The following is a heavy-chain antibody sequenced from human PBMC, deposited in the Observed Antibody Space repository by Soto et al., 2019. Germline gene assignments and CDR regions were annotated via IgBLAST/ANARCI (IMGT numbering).Heavy chain of an antibody. V-gene: IGHV4-38-2*02. J-gene: IGHJ6*02. Sequence: PSETLSLTCAVSGYSISSGYYWGWIRQPPGKGLEWIGSIYHSGSTYYNPSLESRVTISVDTSKNQFSLKLSSVTAADTAVYYCARDIVVVPAAIRYSSSGWGYYYGMDVWGQGTTVTVSS. CDR2: IYHSGST. CDR3: ARDIVVVPAAIRYSSSGWGYYYGMDV. CDR1: GYSISSGYY. D-gene: IGHD2-2*01.